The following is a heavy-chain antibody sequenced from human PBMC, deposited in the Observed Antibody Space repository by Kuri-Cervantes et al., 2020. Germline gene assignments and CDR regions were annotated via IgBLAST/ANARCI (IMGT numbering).Heavy chain of an antibody. J-gene: IGHJ4*02. CDR3: ARGFLGYCSGGSCYTIFDY. V-gene: IGHV3-7*01. Sequence: GESLKISCVASGFTFSTYWMTWVRQAPGKGLEWVANIKQDGIQKYYVDSVKGRFTISRDNAKNSLYLQMNSLRDEDTAVYYCARGFLGYCSGGSCYTIFDYWGQGTLVTVSS. D-gene: IGHD2-15*01. CDR1: GFTFSTYW. CDR2: IKQDGIQK.